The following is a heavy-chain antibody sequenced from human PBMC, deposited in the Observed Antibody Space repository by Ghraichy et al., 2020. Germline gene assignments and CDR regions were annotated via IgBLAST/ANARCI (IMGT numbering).Heavy chain of an antibody. V-gene: IGHV3-48*04. Sequence: GGSLRLSCAASGFTFSGYSMNWVRQSPGKGLEWVAYITSSGRTISYADSVKGRFTISRYNAHKSLYLQMNSLRAEDTALYSCSSGSRVFRFYSYDGLDVWAQATTVAVS. CDR2: ITSSGRTI. J-gene: IGHJ6*02. CDR1: GFTFSGYS. CDR3: SSGSRVFRFYSYDGLDV. D-gene: IGHD3-10*01.